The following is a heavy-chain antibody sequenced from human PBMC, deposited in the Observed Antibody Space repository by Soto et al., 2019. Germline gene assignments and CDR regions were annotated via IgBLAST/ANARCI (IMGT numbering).Heavy chain of an antibody. V-gene: IGHV1-8*02. J-gene: IGHJ4*02. CDR3: ARVTGYYAPDY. Sequence: ASVKVSCKTSGYRFSDYDINWVRQATGQGLEWMGWMNPNSGNTGYAQKFQGRVTMTRNTSISTAYMELSSLRSEDTAVYYCARVTGYYAPDYWGQGTLVTVSS. CDR1: GYRFSDYD. CDR2: MNPNSGNT. D-gene: IGHD3-9*01.